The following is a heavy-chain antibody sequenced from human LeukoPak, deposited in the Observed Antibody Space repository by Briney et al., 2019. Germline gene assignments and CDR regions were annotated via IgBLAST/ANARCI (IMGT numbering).Heavy chain of an antibody. CDR2: IESKTDGETT. J-gene: IGHJ4*02. CDR3: TTDLGTYYHGSQRLIPIDY. CDR1: GFTFTNAW. Sequence: GGSLRLSCADSGFTFTNAWMSWVRQAPGKGLEWIGRIESKTDGETTNYAEPVRGRFTISRDDSKSAVYLQMNSLKIEDTAVYYCTTDLGTYYHGSQRLIPIDYWGQGTLVTVSS. V-gene: IGHV3-15*04. D-gene: IGHD3-10*01.